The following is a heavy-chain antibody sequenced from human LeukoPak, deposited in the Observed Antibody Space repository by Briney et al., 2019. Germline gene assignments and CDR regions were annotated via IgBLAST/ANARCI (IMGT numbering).Heavy chain of an antibody. J-gene: IGHJ4*02. CDR1: GGSISSYY. CDR3: ARAAGAAGGQYFDY. V-gene: IGHV4-59*01. Sequence: SETLSLTCTVSGGSISSYYWSWIRQPPGKGLGWIGYIYYSGSTKYNPSLKSRVTISVDTSKHQFSLKLSSVTAADTAVYYCARAAGAAGGQYFDYWGQGTLVTVSS. CDR2: IYYSGST. D-gene: IGHD6-13*01.